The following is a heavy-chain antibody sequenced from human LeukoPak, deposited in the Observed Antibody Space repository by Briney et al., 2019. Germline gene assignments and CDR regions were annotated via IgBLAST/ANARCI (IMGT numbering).Heavy chain of an antibody. Sequence: PGGSLRLSCAASGFTVSSNYMSWVRQAPGKGLEWVSVIYSGGSTYYADSVKGRFTISRDNSKNTLYLQMNSLRAEDTAVYYCARVDRSGMIASNWFDPWGQGTLVTVSS. CDR3: ARVDRSGMIASNWFDP. D-gene: IGHD3-22*01. CDR1: GFTVSSNY. J-gene: IGHJ5*02. V-gene: IGHV3-53*01. CDR2: IYSGGST.